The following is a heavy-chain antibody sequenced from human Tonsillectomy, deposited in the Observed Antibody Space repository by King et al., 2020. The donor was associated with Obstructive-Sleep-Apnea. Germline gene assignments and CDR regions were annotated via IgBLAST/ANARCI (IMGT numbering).Heavy chain of an antibody. J-gene: IGHJ6*02. CDR2: ISPSVDVT. CDR1: GYTFTNYF. V-gene: IGHV1-46*01. Sequence: VQLVESGAEVKKSGASVRVSCKASGYTFTNYFMHWVRQAPGQGLEWMGIISPSVDVTRYAQKFQGRVTMTRDTSTSTDYMEVSSLRSEDTAVYYCARESYGMDVWGQGTTVTVSS. CDR3: ARESYGMDV.